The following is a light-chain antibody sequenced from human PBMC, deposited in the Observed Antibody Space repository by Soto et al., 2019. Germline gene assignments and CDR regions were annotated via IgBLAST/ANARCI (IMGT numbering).Light chain of an antibody. Sequence: QSALTQPASVSGSPGQSITISCTGTSSDVGSYKFVSWYQQHPVKAPKLMIYEGSKRPSGVSNRFSGSKSGNTASLTISGLKDEDEADYSCRSYAGSSTLVFGGGTKVTVL. CDR2: EGS. V-gene: IGLV2-23*01. CDR3: RSYAGSSTLV. J-gene: IGLJ2*01. CDR1: SSDVGSYKF.